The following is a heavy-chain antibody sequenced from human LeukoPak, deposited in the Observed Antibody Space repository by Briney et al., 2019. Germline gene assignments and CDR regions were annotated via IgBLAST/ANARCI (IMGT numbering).Heavy chain of an antibody. V-gene: IGHV1-2*02. D-gene: IGHD6-13*01. CDR2: INPNSGGT. CDR3: ARQATAAAATVFY. J-gene: IGHJ4*02. Sequence: ASVKVSCMASGYTFTDYYIHWVRQAPGHGLEWMGWINPNSGGTNYGQKFQGRVTMTRDTSISTAYMDLSRLRSDDTAVYYCARQATAAAATVFYWGQGTLVTVSS. CDR1: GYTFTDYY.